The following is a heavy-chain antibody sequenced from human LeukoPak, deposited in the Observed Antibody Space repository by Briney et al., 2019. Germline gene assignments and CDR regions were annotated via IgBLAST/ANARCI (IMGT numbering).Heavy chain of an antibody. CDR3: ARTPPNWGADY. CDR2: MSPNSGNT. V-gene: IGHV1-8*01. J-gene: IGHJ4*01. CDR1: GYTFTSYD. D-gene: IGHD7-27*01. Sequence: ASVKVSCKASGYTFTSYDINWVRQATGQGLEWMGWMSPNSGNTGYAQKFQGRVTMTRDTSIGTAYLELSSLKSEDTAVYYCARTPPNWGADYWGHGTLVTVSS.